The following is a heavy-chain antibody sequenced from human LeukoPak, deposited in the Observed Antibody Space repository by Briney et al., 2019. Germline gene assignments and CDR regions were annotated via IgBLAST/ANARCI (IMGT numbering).Heavy chain of an antibody. D-gene: IGHD2/OR15-2a*01. Sequence: GGSLRLSCTTSGFTFSNFDMHWVRQATGEGLEWVSGIATAGDTYYPGSVKGRFTISRENAKNSLYLQMNSLRAGDTAVYYCAGPRTFYYGMDVWGQGTTVTVSS. J-gene: IGHJ6*02. CDR1: GFTFSNFD. CDR2: IATAGDT. V-gene: IGHV3-13*04. CDR3: AGPRTFYYGMDV.